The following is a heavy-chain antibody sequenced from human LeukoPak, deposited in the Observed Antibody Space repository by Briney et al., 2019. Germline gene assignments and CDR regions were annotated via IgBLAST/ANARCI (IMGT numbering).Heavy chain of an antibody. CDR3: AKVGPSSSSDY. CDR2: IYPRDSDA. Sequence: GESLKISCKGSGYSFTSYWIGWVRQMPGQGLEWMGVIYPRDSDAKYSPSLQGQVTISADKSINTAYLQWSSLKASDTAMYYCAKVGPSSSSDYWGQGTLVTVSS. V-gene: IGHV5-51*01. J-gene: IGHJ4*02. D-gene: IGHD6-13*01. CDR1: GYSFTSYW.